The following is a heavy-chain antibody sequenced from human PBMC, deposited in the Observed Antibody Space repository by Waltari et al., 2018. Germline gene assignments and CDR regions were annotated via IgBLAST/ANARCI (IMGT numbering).Heavy chain of an antibody. Sequence: EVQLLESGGGLVQPGGSLRLSCAAAGCTLSSDAMGWGRQAPGKGLEWVSAISGSGGSTYYADSVKGRFTISRDNSKNTLYLQMNSLRAEDTAVYYCAKGDDILTGYFDYWGQGTLVTVSS. CDR1: GCTLSSDA. V-gene: IGHV3-23*01. CDR3: AKGDDILTGYFDY. J-gene: IGHJ4*02. CDR2: ISGSGGST. D-gene: IGHD3-9*01.